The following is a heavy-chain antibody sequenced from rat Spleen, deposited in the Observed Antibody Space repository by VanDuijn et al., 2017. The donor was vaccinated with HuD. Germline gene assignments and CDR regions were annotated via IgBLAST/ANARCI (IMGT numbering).Heavy chain of an antibody. Sequence: QVQLKESGPGLVQSSQTLSLTCTVSGFSLISYAVNWIRQPPGKGLEWMGGIWGDGSTNYNSAVQSRLSISRDASKSQVFLKINSLQPEDTGTYYCARHAYYGYYYVMDAWGQGASVTVSS. CDR2: IWGDGST. D-gene: IGHD1-7*01. J-gene: IGHJ4*01. CDR1: GFSLISYA. CDR3: ARHAYYGYYYVMDA. V-gene: IGHV2-13*01.